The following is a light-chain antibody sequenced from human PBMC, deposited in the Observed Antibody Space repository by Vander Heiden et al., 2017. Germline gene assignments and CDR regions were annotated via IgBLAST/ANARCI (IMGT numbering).Light chain of an antibody. Sequence: DIQMTQYPSTLSASVGDRVVITCRASRDISNWLAWFQQKPGKAPRLLVYKASNLQSGVPSRFSGSGSGTDFTLTISSLQPDDFATYYCQQYNGYPLTFGHGTNVDL. CDR1: RDISNW. CDR3: QQYNGYPLT. J-gene: IGKJ3*01. CDR2: KAS. V-gene: IGKV1-5*03.